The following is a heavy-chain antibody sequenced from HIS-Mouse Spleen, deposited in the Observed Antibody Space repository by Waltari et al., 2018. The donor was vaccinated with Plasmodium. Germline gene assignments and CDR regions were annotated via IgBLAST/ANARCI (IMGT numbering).Heavy chain of an antibody. Sequence: QVQLQQWGAGLLKPSETLSPTCAVYGGSFSGYYWSSIRQPPGKGLEWIGEINHSGSTNYNPSLKSRVTISVDTSKNQFALKLSSVTAADTAVYYCARAYYDFWSGYRFDYWGQGTLVTVSS. CDR3: ARAYYDFWSGYRFDY. J-gene: IGHJ4*02. CDR1: GGSFSGYY. D-gene: IGHD3-3*01. CDR2: INHSGST. V-gene: IGHV4-34*01.